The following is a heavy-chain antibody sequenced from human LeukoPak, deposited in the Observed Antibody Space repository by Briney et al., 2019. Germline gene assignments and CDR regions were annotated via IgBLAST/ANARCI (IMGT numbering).Heavy chain of an antibody. V-gene: IGHV3-23*01. Sequence: GGSLRLSCAASGFTFSSYAMSWVRQAPGKGLEWVSAIIGSGSSTYYADSVKGRFTISRDNSKNTLFLQMNSLRAEDTAVYSCAKDRAQQLVLDFWGQGTLVTVSS. CDR3: AKDRAQQLVLDF. J-gene: IGHJ4*02. CDR2: IIGSGSST. CDR1: GFTFSSYA. D-gene: IGHD6-13*01.